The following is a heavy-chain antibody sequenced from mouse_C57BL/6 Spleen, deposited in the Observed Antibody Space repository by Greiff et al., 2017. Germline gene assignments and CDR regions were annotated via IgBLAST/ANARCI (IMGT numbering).Heavy chain of an antibody. CDR3: ARRLVDY. CDR2: IDPSDSYT. V-gene: IGHV1-50*01. CDR1: GYTFTSYW. J-gene: IGHJ2*01. Sequence: QVQLQQSGAELVKPGASVKLSCKASGYTFTSYWMQWVKQRPGQGLEWIGEIDPSDSYTNYNQKFKGKATLTVDTSSSTAYMQLSSLTSEDSAVYYCARRLVDYWGQGTTLTVSS.